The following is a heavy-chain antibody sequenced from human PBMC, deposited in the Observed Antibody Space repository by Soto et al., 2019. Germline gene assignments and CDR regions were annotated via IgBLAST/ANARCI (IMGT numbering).Heavy chain of an antibody. CDR3: ATRPPRFLVVVLPTPS. CDR2: VYHTGST. V-gene: IGHV4-4*02. J-gene: IGHJ4*02. CDR1: GGSISSTNW. Sequence: QVQLQQSGPRLARPSGTLSLTCVVSGGSISSTNWWTWVRQTPGKGLEWIGEVYHTGSTKYNPSLKIRAPISLDKPNTQFPLNLKSVTAADTAVYYCATRPPRFLVVVLPTPSWGQETLVPVSP. D-gene: IGHD3-22*01.